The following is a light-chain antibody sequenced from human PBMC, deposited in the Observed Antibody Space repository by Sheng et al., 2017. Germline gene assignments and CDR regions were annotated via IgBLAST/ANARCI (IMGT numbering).Light chain of an antibody. J-gene: IGKJ4*01. CDR3: QQYGYSSPVT. V-gene: IGKV3-20*01. CDR2: GAS. CDR1: QSVSSTY. Sequence: EIVLTQSPGTLSLFPGETATLSCRASQSVSSTYLAWYQQKPGQPPRVVIYGASARAAGIPDRFSASGSGTDFTLTISRLEPEDFAVYYCQQYGYSSPVTFGGGTKVEIK.